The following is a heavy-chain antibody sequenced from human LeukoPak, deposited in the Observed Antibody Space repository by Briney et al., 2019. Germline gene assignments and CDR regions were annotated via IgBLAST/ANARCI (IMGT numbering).Heavy chain of an antibody. CDR2: IYYSGST. CDR1: GGSISSSSYY. V-gene: IGHV4-39*07. CDR3: ARGGGSGSYYNY. J-gene: IGHJ4*02. Sequence: PSETLSLTCTVSGGSISSSSYYWGWIRQPPGKGLEWIGSIYYSGSTYYNPSLKSRVTISVDTSKNQFSLKLSSVTAADTAVYYCARGGGSGSYYNYWGQGTLVTVSS. D-gene: IGHD3-10*01.